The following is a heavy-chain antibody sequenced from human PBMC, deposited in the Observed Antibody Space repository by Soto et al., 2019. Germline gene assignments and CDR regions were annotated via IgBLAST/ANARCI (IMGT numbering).Heavy chain of an antibody. CDR3: AISYYNILTGYYT. CDR1: DGFFSGYS. CDR2: NHSRGGT. Sequence: SATLSLTCGVNDGFFSGYSWTCIRQPPGEGLEWIGENHSRGGTTYNPTLNSRDTISSDTSKIQISLTLTSVTAADTSVYYCAISYYNILTGYYTWGQGIQVTVSS. J-gene: IGHJ5*02. D-gene: IGHD3-9*01. V-gene: IGHV4-34*01.